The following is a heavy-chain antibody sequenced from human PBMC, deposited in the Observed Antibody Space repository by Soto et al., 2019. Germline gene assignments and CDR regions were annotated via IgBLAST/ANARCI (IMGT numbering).Heavy chain of an antibody. Sequence: QVQLVESGGGVVQPGRSLRLSCAASGFTFSSYAMHWVRQAPGKGLEWVAVISYDGSNKYYADSVKGRFTISRDNSKNTQYLQKNSLRAEDTAVYYCARDKGTFDYWGQGTLVTVSS. CDR1: GFTFSSYA. CDR3: ARDKGTFDY. J-gene: IGHJ4*02. V-gene: IGHV3-30-3*01. CDR2: ISYDGSNK.